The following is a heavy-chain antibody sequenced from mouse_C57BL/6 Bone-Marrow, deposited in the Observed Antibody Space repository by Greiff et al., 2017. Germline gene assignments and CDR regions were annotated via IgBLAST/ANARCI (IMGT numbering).Heavy chain of an antibody. D-gene: IGHD3-2*02. CDR2: IHPNSGST. V-gene: IGHV1-64*01. CDR3: ARTSSGYVWFAY. J-gene: IGHJ3*01. Sequence: VQLQQPWAELVKPGASVKLSCKASGYTFTSYWMHWVKQRPGQGLEWIGMIHPNSGSTNYNEKFKSKAILTVDKSSSKAYMQRSSLTSEDSAVYYCARTSSGYVWFAYWGQGTLVTVSA. CDR1: GYTFTSYW.